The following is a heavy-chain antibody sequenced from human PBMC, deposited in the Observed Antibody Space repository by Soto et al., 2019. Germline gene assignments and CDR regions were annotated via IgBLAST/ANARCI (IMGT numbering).Heavy chain of an antibody. CDR1: GGSISSYY. CDR3: ARHGRWLPQFAPYWYFDL. D-gene: IGHD5-12*01. V-gene: IGHV4-59*08. CDR2: IYYSGST. Sequence: SETLSLTCTVSGGSISSYYWSWIRQPPGKGLEWIGYIYYSGSTNYNPSLKSRVTISVDTSKNQFSLKLSSVTAADTAVYYCARHGRWLPQFAPYWYFDLWGRGTLVTVSS. J-gene: IGHJ2*01.